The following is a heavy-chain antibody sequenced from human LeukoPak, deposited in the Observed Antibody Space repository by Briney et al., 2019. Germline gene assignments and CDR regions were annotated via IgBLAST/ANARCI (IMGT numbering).Heavy chain of an antibody. J-gene: IGHJ4*02. D-gene: IGHD1-7*01. V-gene: IGHV3-48*04. CDR3: ARELSGTTSYYFDY. CDR1: GFTFSSYF. CDR2: ISTSGNTR. Sequence: GGSLRLSCAASGFTFSSYFMNWVRQAPGKGLEWVSYISTSGNTRYYADSVKGRFTISRDNAKNSLYLQMNSLRVEDTAVYYCARELSGTTSYYFDYWGQGTLVTVSS.